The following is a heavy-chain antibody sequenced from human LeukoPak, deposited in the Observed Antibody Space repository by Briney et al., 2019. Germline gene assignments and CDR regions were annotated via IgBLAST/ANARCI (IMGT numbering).Heavy chain of an antibody. J-gene: IGHJ4*02. CDR2: IYTSGST. CDR3: ARETSLAGFASGLGFNY. Sequence: PSETLSLTCTVSGGSISSYYWSWIRQPAGKGLEWIGRIYTSGSTNYNPSLKSRVTMSVDTSKNQFSLKLTSVTAAVTATYYCARETSLAGFASGLGFNYWGQGILVTVSS. CDR1: GGSISSYY. D-gene: IGHD6-19*01. V-gene: IGHV4-4*07.